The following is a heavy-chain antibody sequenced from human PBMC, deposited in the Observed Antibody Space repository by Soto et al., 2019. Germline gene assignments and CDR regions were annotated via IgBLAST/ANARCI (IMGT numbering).Heavy chain of an antibody. CDR2: IKQDGSEK. D-gene: IGHD6-19*01. J-gene: IGHJ5*01. CDR1: GFSFSSYW. Sequence: GGSLRLSCAASGFSFSSYWMSWVRQAPGKGLEWVANIKQDGSEKYYVDSVKGRFTISRDNAKNSLYLQMNSLRAEDTAVYYCARDHPSGWFDYWGQGTLVTVSS. V-gene: IGHV3-7*05. CDR3: ARDHPSGWFDY.